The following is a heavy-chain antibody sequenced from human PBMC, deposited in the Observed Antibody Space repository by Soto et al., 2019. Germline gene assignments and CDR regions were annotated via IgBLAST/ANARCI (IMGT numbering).Heavy chain of an antibody. V-gene: IGHV2-70*01. CDR2: IDWDDDK. CDR3: ASGITIFGVVPSGLAV. D-gene: IGHD3-3*01. J-gene: IGHJ6*02. Sequence: SGPTLVNPTQTLTLTCTFSGFSLSTSGMCVSWIRQPPGKALEWLALIDWDDDKYYSTSLKTRLTISKDTSKNQVVLTMTNMDPVDTATFYCASGITIFGVVPSGLAVWGQGTTVPVSS. CDR1: GFSLSTSGMC.